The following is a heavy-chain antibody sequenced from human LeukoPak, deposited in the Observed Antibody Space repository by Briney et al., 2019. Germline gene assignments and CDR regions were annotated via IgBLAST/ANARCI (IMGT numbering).Heavy chain of an antibody. V-gene: IGHV1-69*05. CDR1: GGTFSSYV. D-gene: IGHD3-3*01. J-gene: IGHJ6*03. Sequence: ASVKVSCKASGGTFSSYVISWVRQAPGQGLEWMGGIIPIFVTPNYAQKFQGRVTITTDESTSTAYMELSSLRSEDTAVYYCARVPGGDLWSGYSPRYYYYYMDVWGKGITVTVSS. CDR3: ARVPGGDLWSGYSPRYYYYYMDV. CDR2: IIPIFVTP.